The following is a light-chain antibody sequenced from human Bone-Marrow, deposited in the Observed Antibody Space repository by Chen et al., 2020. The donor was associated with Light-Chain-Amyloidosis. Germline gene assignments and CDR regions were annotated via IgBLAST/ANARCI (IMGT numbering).Light chain of an antibody. V-gene: IGLV3-21*02. CDR1: NIGSTS. CDR3: QVWDRISDRPV. J-gene: IGLJ3*02. Sequence: SYVLTQPSSVSVAPGETATIACGGNNIGSTSVHWYQQTPGQDPLLVVYDDSARPSGIPERLSGSNAGNPATLTISRVEAGDEADYYCQVWDRISDRPVFGRGTKLPVL. CDR2: DDS.